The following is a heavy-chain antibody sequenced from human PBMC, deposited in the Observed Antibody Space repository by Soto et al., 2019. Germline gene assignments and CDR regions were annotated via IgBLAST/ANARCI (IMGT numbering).Heavy chain of an antibody. CDR1: GYTFTGYY. J-gene: IGHJ4*02. Sequence: ASVKVSCKASGYTFTGYYMHWVRQAPGQGLEWMGWINPNSGGTNYAQKFQGRVTMTRDTSISTAYLEVGSLRSDDTAVYYCARTCRSGGSCYLEYWGEGTLVTVSS. D-gene: IGHD2-15*01. V-gene: IGHV1-2*02. CDR3: ARTCRSGGSCYLEY. CDR2: INPNSGGT.